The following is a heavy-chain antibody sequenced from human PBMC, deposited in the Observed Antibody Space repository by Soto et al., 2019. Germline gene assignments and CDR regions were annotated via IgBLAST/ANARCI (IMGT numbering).Heavy chain of an antibody. CDR3: ASRDPGTSVDY. CDR1: GGPFTSNNW. CDR2: IYRTGST. D-gene: IGHD1-7*01. J-gene: IGHJ4*02. Sequence: SETLSLTCAVSGGPFTSNNWWTWGRQPPGQGLEWIGEIYRTGSTNYNPSLKSRVTISLDKSENQFSLKVTSLTAADTAVYYCASRDPGTSVDYWGQGALVTVSS. V-gene: IGHV4-4*02.